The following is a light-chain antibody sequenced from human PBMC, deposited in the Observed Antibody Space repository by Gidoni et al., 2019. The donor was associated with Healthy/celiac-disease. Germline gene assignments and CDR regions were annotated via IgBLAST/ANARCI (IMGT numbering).Light chain of an antibody. J-gene: IGKJ4*01. Sequence: ETVLTQSPGTLSLSPGERATLSCRASQSVSSSYLAWYQQKPGQAPRILIYGASSRATGIPDRFSGSGSGTDFTLTISRLEPEDFAVYYCQQYGSSLLTFGGXTKVEIK. CDR1: QSVSSSY. V-gene: IGKV3-20*01. CDR3: QQYGSSLLT. CDR2: GAS.